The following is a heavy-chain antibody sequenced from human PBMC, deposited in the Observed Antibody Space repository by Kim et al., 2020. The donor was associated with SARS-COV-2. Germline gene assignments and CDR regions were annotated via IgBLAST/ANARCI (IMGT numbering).Heavy chain of an antibody. V-gene: IGHV6-1*01. Sequence: YAVSLRSRITIDPDTSKNQFSLQLISVTPEDAALYYCARALEYTSSSGFDYWGQGTLVTVSS. J-gene: IGHJ4*02. D-gene: IGHD6-6*01. CDR3: ARALEYTSSSGFDY.